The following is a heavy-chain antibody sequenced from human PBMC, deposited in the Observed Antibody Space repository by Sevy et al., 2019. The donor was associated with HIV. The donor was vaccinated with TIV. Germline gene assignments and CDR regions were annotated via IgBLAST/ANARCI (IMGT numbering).Heavy chain of an antibody. CDR3: AKAYDFWSGYYDY. D-gene: IGHD3-3*01. CDR1: GFTFDDYA. Sequence: GGSLRLSCAASGFTFDDYAMHWVRQAPGKGLEWVSGISWNSGSIGYAASVKGRFTISRDNAKNSLYLQMNSLRAEDTALYYCAKAYDFWSGYYDYWGQGTLVTVSS. J-gene: IGHJ4*02. V-gene: IGHV3-9*01. CDR2: ISWNSGSI.